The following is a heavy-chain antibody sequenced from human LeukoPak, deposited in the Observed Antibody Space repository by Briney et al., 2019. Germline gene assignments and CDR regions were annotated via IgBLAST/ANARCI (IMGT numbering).Heavy chain of an antibody. CDR3: ARGLVLPKYYYDSSGYLPHFDY. Sequence: SETLSLTCTVSGGSISGSSYYWGWIRQPPGKGLEWIGSIYYSGSTYYNPSLKSRVTISVDTSKNQFSLKLNSVTATDTAVYYCARGLVLPKYYYDSSGYLPHFDYWGQGTLVTVSS. D-gene: IGHD3-22*01. CDR2: IYYSGST. V-gene: IGHV4-39*02. CDR1: GGSISGSSYY. J-gene: IGHJ4*02.